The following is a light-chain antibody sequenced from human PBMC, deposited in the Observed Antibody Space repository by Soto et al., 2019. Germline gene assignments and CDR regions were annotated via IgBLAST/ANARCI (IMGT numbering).Light chain of an antibody. CDR1: QSVSSN. CDR2: GAS. V-gene: IGKV3-15*01. Sequence: EIVMTQSPATLSVSPWERATLSCRASQSVSSNLAWYQQKPGQAPRLLIYGASTRATGIPARFSGSGSGTDFTLTISSLEPEDFAVYYCQQRSNWPPTFGQGTKVDI. CDR3: QQRSNWPPT. J-gene: IGKJ1*01.